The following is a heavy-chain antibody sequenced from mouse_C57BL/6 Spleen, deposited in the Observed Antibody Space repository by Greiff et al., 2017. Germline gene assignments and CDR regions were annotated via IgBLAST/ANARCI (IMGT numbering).Heavy chain of an antibody. D-gene: IGHD3-2*02. CDR1: GYTFTDYN. CDR2: INPGSGTT. Sequence: QVQLQQSGAELVRPGASVKLSCKASGYTFTDYNINWVKQRPGQGLEWIARINPGSGTTYYNEKFKGKGTLTAEKSSSTTYMQLSSLTSEDSAVYFYAREAQAKSYWGQGTTLTVSS. CDR3: AREAQAKSY. J-gene: IGHJ2*01. V-gene: IGHV1-76*01.